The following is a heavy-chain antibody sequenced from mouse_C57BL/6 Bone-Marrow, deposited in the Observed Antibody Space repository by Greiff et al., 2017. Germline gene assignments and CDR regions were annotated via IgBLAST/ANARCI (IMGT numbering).Heavy chain of an antibody. J-gene: IGHJ2*02. D-gene: IGHD2-1*01. CDR2: IWSGGST. Sequence: QVQLLESEPGLVQPSQSLSITCTVSGFSLTDYDVPWVRQSPGKGLEWLAVIWSGGSTDYNAAFISRLSISKDNSKSQFFFKRNSLQADDTAIYYCARSGNYYIDYWGQGTSLTVSS. V-gene: IGHV2-2*01. CDR1: GFSLTDYD. CDR3: ARSGNYYIDY.